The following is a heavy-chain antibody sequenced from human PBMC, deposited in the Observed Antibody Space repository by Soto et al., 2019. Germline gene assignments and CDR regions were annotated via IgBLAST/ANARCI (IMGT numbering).Heavy chain of an antibody. V-gene: IGHV3-49*03. J-gene: IGHJ4*02. D-gene: IGHD5-18*01. CDR3: TRVGYTTVVTSFDY. Sequence: GGSLRLSCTVSGFTFGDYGTTFGDYAMSWFRQAPGKGLEWVGFIRSKSYGATTEYAASVKGRFTISRDDSKSIAYLQMNSLKTEDTAVYYCTRVGYTTVVTSFDYWGQGTLVTVSS. CDR1: GFTFGDYGTTFGDYA. CDR2: IRSKSYGATT.